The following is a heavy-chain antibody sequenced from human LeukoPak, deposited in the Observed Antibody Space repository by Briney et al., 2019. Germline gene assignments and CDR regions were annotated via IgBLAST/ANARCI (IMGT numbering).Heavy chain of an antibody. CDR1: GGAFSSYA. J-gene: IGHJ3*02. Sequence: GASVKVSCKASGGAFSSYAISWVRQAPGQGLEWMGGIIPIFGTANYAQKFQGRVTITADKSTSTAYMELSSLRSEDTAVYYCASCGRGDCYPPQGAFDIWGQGTMVTVSS. V-gene: IGHV1-69*06. CDR3: ASCGRGDCYPPQGAFDI. CDR2: IIPIFGTA. D-gene: IGHD2-21*02.